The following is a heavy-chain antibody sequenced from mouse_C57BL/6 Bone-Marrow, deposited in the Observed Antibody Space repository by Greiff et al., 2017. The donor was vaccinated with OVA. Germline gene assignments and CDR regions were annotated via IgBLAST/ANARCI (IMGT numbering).Heavy chain of an antibody. CDR3: APIYYGYFDY. V-gene: IGHV1-64*01. D-gene: IGHD2-1*01. Sequence: VQLQQSGAELVKPGASVKLSCKASGYTFTSYWMHWVKQRPGQGLEWIGMIHPNSGSTNYNEKFKSKATLTVDKSSSTAYMQLSSLTSEDSAVYYCAPIYYGYFDYWGQGTTLTVSS. J-gene: IGHJ2*01. CDR2: IHPNSGST. CDR1: GYTFTSYW.